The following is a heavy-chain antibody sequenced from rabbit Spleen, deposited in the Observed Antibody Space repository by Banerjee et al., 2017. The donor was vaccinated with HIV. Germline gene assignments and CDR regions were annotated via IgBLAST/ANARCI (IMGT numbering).Heavy chain of an antibody. V-gene: IGHV1S45*01. CDR1: GFSFSNKAV. Sequence: QEQLVESGGGLVKPEGSLTLSCKASGFSFSNKAVMCWVRKAPGKGLEWIASINAITGKVLYAIWAKVHSSFSKTSSTTFTLKMTSRTAADTATNFYASDLDVVIGWNFSCWGQATLVTVS. CDR3: ASDLDVVIGWNFSC. D-gene: IGHD4-1*01. CDR2: INAITGKV. J-gene: IGHJ3*01.